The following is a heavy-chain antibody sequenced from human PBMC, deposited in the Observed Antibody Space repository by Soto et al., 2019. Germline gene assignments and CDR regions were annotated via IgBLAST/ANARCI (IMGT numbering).Heavy chain of an antibody. D-gene: IGHD6-13*01. Sequence: GGSLRLSCAASGFAFGGYGGNWARPAPGKGLEWVSSISSSSSYTYYAVSVKGRFSISRDNAENSLYLQMNSLRAEDTAVYYCARDPDSSSWYNWFDLWGQGTLVTVSS. J-gene: IGHJ5*02. CDR1: GFAFGGYG. V-gene: IGHV3-21*01. CDR3: ARDPDSSSWYNWFDL. CDR2: ISSSSSYT.